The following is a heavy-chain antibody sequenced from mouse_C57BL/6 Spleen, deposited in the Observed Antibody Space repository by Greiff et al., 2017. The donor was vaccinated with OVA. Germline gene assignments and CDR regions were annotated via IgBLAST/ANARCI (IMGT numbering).Heavy chain of an antibody. V-gene: IGHV2-2*01. CDR1: GFSLTSYG. CDR3: ARAGYGNYVDAMDY. J-gene: IGHJ4*01. Sequence: VQGVESGPGLVQPSQSLSITCTVSGFSLTSYGVHWVRQSPGKGLEWLGVIWSGGSTDYNAAFISRLSISKDNPKSQVFFKMNSLQADDTAIYYCARAGYGNYVDAMDYWGQGTSVTVSS. CDR2: IWSGGST. D-gene: IGHD2-10*02.